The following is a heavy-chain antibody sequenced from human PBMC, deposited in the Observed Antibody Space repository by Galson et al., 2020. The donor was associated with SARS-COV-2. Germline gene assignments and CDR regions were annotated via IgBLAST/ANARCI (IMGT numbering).Heavy chain of an antibody. V-gene: IGHV1-24*01. CDR3: ATAWVVGATTALLY. J-gene: IGHJ4*02. Sequence: ASVKVSCKVSGYTLTELSMHWVRQAPGKGLEWMGGFDPEDGETIYAQKFQGRVTMTEDTSTDTAYMGLSSLRSEDTAVYYCATAWVVGATTALLYGGQGTRVTVSS. CDR2: FDPEDGET. D-gene: IGHD1-26*01. CDR1: GYTLTELS.